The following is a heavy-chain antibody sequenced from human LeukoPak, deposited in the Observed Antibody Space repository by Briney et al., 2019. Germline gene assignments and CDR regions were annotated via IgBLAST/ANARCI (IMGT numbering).Heavy chain of an antibody. CDR2: IYYSGST. Sequence: PSETLSLTCTVSGGSISSGGYYWSWIRQHPGKGLEWIAYIYYSGSTYYNPSLKSRVTISVDTSKNQFSLKLSSVTAADTAVYYCARDSSDAFDIWGQGTMVTVSS. CDR1: GGSISSGGYY. V-gene: IGHV4-31*03. D-gene: IGHD2-15*01. J-gene: IGHJ3*02. CDR3: ARDSSDAFDI.